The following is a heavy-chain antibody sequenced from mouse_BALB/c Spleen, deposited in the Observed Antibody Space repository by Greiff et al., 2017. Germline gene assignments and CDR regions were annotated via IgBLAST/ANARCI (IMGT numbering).Heavy chain of an antibody. CDR2: INPGSGGT. CDR1: GYAFTNYL. D-gene: IGHD1-1*02. Sequence: QVQLQQSGAELVRPGTSVKVSCKASGYAFTNYLIEWVKQRPGQGLEWIGVINPGSGGTNYNEKFKGKATLTADKSSSTAYMQLSSLTSDDSAVYFCARSERWFDYWGQGTTLTVSS. V-gene: IGHV1-54*01. CDR3: ARSERWFDY. J-gene: IGHJ2*01.